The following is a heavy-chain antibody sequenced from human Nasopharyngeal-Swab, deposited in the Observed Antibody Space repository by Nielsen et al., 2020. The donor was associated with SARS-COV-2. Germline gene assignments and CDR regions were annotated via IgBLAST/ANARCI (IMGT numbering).Heavy chain of an antibody. D-gene: IGHD2-2*01. CDR3: AKSSRIGVVPAAKWFDP. V-gene: IGHV3-23*01. CDR2: ISGSGGST. J-gene: IGHJ5*02. CDR1: GFTFSSYA. Sequence: GGSLRLSCAASGFTFSSYAMSWVRQAPGKGLEWVSAISGSGGSTYYADSVKGRFTISRDNSKNTLYLQMNSLRAEDTAVYYCAKSSRIGVVPAAKWFDPWGQGTLVTVSS.